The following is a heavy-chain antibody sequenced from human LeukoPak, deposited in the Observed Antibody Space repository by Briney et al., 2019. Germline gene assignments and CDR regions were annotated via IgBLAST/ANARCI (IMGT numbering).Heavy chain of an antibody. Sequence: SETLSLTCTVSGGSISSGSYYWSWIRQPAGKGLEWIGRIYTSGSTNYNPSLKSRVTISVDTSKNQFSLKLSSVTAADTAVYYCARGGGTYSSGWFYWGQGTLVTVSS. CDR3: ARGGGTYSSGWFY. V-gene: IGHV4-61*02. D-gene: IGHD6-19*01. CDR1: GGSISSGSYY. CDR2: IYTSGST. J-gene: IGHJ4*02.